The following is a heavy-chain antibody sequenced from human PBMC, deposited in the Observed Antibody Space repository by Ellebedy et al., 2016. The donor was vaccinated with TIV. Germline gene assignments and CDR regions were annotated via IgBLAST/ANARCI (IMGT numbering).Heavy chain of an antibody. CDR2: ISGSGGST. V-gene: IGHV3-23*01. D-gene: IGHD1-26*01. CDR1: GFTFSSYA. J-gene: IGHJ4*02. CDR3: AKDMWEWELLRGGFDY. Sequence: GGSLRLXXAASGFTFSSYAMSWVRQAPGKGLEWVSAISGSGGSTYYADSVKGRFTISRDNSKNTLYLQMNSLRAEDTAVYYCAKDMWEWELLRGGFDYWGQGTLVTVSS.